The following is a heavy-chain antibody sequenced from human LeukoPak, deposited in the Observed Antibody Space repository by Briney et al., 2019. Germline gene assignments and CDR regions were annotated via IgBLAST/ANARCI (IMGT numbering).Heavy chain of an antibody. D-gene: IGHD2-21*02. J-gene: IGHJ4*02. V-gene: IGHV4-38-2*01. CDR1: GYSISSGYY. CDR2: IYHSGST. CDR3: ARHSRVLTTAIPFDY. Sequence: SSETLSLTCAVSGYSISSGYYWGWIRQPPGKGLEWIGSIYHSGSTYYNPSLKSRVTIFVDTSRNQFFLNLNSVTAADTAVYYCARHSRVLTTAIPFDYWGQGTLVTVSS.